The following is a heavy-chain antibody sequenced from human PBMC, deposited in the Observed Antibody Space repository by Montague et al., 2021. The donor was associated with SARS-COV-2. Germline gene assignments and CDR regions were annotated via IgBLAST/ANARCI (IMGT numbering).Heavy chain of an antibody. CDR2: INHSGST. Sequence: SETLSLTCAVYGGSFSGYYWSWIRQPPGKGLEWIGEINHSGSTNYNPSLKSRVTISVDTSKNQFSLNLSSVTAADTAVYYCARDPPRGSYCLGYYYGMGVWGQGATVAVSS. V-gene: IGHV4-34*01. CDR1: GGSFSGYY. D-gene: IGHD1-26*01. J-gene: IGHJ6*02. CDR3: ARDPPRGSYCLGYYYGMGV.